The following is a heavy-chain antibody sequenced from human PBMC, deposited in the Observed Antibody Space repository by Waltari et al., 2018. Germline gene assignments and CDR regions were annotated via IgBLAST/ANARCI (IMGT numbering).Heavy chain of an antibody. D-gene: IGHD2-8*01. CDR3: AKDPNGDYIGAFDT. CDR2: ISGGGGVT. CDR1: TFTFSNYA. V-gene: IGHV3-23*01. Sequence: EVQVLESGGLLVQPWGALRLSCAASTFTFSNYAMTWVRQAPGKGLEFISSISGGGGVTVYANSVKGRFTISRDNSKSTLYLQMNSLRGEDTATYYCAKDPNGDYIGAFDTWGQGTMVTVSP. J-gene: IGHJ3*02.